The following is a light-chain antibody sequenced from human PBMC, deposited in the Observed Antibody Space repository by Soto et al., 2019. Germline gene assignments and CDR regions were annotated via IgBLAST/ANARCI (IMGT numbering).Light chain of an antibody. Sequence: QSALTQPPSASGSPGQSVTISCTGTSSDIGGYNYVSWYQQHPGKAPKLMIYEVSKRPSGVPDRFSGSKSGNTASLTVSGLQAGDEADYYCSSYAGSNSVIFGGGTKVTVL. V-gene: IGLV2-8*01. CDR1: SSDIGGYNY. CDR2: EVS. CDR3: SSYAGSNSVI. J-gene: IGLJ2*01.